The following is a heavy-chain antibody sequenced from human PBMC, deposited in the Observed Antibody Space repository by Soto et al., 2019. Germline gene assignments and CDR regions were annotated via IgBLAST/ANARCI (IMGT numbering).Heavy chain of an antibody. V-gene: IGHV3-48*03. Sequence: GESLKISCAASGFTFSSYEMNWVRQAPGKGLEWVSYISSSGSTIYYADSVKGRFTISRDNAKNSLYLQMNSLRAEDTAVYYCAREEYSSSSGGWYFDLWGRGTLVTVSS. D-gene: IGHD6-6*01. CDR3: AREEYSSSSGGWYFDL. CDR1: GFTFSSYE. CDR2: ISSSGSTI. J-gene: IGHJ2*01.